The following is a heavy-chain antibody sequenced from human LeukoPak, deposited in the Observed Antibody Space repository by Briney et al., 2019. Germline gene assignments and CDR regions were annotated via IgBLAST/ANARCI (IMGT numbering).Heavy chain of an antibody. Sequence: SVKVSCKASGGTFSSYAISWVRQAPGQGLEWMGGIIPIFGTANYAQKFQGRVTITADESTSTAYMELSSLRSEDTAVYYCARRGEDGYNRIAFDMWGQGTMVTVSP. V-gene: IGHV1-69*13. CDR1: GGTFSSYA. D-gene: IGHD5-24*01. J-gene: IGHJ3*02. CDR3: ARRGEDGYNRIAFDM. CDR2: IIPIFGTA.